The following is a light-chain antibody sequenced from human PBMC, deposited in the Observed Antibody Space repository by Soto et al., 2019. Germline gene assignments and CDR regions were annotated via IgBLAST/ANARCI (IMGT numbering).Light chain of an antibody. CDR1: SVLSSYA. J-gene: IGLJ3*02. CDR2: LNSDGSH. Sequence: QPVLTQSPSASASLGASVKLTCTLSSVLSSYAIAWHQQQPEKGPRYLMKLNSDGSHSKGDGIPDRFSGSSSGAERYLTISSLQSEDEADYYCQTWGTGIQVFGGGTKLTVL. CDR3: QTWGTGIQV. V-gene: IGLV4-69*01.